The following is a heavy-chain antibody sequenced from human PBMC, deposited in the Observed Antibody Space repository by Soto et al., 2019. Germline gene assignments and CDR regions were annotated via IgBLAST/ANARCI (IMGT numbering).Heavy chain of an antibody. D-gene: IGHD3-22*01. CDR3: ARRPWLSGYYDY. V-gene: IGHV5-10-1*04. CDR1: GYSFTSYW. J-gene: IGHJ4*02. Sequence: GESLKISCEGSGYSFTSYWISWVRQMPGKGLEWMGRIDPSDSYTTYSPSFQGQVTISVDKSINTAYLQWSSLKASDTAMYYCARRPWLSGYYDYWGQGTLVTVSS. CDR2: IDPSDSYT.